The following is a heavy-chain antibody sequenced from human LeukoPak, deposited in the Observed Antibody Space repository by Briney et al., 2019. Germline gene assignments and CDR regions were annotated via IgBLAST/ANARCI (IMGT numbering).Heavy chain of an antibody. CDR3: ATDAPYYYDSSGYPLY. Sequence: ASVKVSCKVSGYTLTELSMHWVRQAPGKGLEWMGGFDPEDGETIYAQKFQGRVTMTEDTSTDTAYMEPSSLRSEDTAVYYCATDAPYYYDSSGYPLYWGQGTLVTVSS. V-gene: IGHV1-24*01. J-gene: IGHJ4*02. CDR2: FDPEDGET. D-gene: IGHD3-22*01. CDR1: GYTLTELS.